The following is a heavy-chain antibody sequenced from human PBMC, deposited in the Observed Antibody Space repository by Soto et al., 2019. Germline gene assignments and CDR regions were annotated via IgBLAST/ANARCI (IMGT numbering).Heavy chain of an antibody. CDR3: ARTYDSSGYYQYYYYGMDV. D-gene: IGHD3-22*01. J-gene: IGHJ6*02. V-gene: IGHV1-69*01. CDR2: IIPIFGTA. Sequence: QVQLVQSGAEVKKPGSSVKVSCKASGGTFSSYAISWVRQAPGQGLEWMGGIIPIFGTANYAQKFQGRVTITADESTSTAYMGLSSLRSEDTAVYYCARTYDSSGYYQYYYYGMDVWGQGTTVTVSS. CDR1: GGTFSSYA.